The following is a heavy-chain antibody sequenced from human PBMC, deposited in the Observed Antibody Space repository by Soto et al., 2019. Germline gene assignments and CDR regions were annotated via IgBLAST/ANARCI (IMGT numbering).Heavy chain of an antibody. CDR2: ISWDGGRT. Sequence: GGSLRLSCAASGFTFDDYTMHWVRQAPGKGLEWVSLISWDGGRTYYADSVKGRFTISRENSKNSLYLQMNSLRTEDTALYYCAKDLGIVGATTGGIDYWGQGTLVTVSS. D-gene: IGHD1-26*01. V-gene: IGHV3-43*01. CDR3: AKDLGIVGATTGGIDY. J-gene: IGHJ4*02. CDR1: GFTFDDYT.